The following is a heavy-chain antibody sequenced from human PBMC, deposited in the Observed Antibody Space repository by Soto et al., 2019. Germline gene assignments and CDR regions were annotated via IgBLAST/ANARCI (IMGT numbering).Heavy chain of an antibody. CDR2: INHSGST. D-gene: IGHD2-15*01. CDR1: GGSFSGYY. CDR3: ARGSRCSGGSCLGFDY. J-gene: IGHJ4*02. V-gene: IGHV4-34*01. Sequence: SETLSLTCAVYGGSFSGYYWSWTRQPPGKGLEWIGEINHSGSTNYNPSLKSRVTISVDTSKNQFSLKLSSVTAADTAVYYCARGSRCSGGSCLGFDYWGQGTLVTVSS.